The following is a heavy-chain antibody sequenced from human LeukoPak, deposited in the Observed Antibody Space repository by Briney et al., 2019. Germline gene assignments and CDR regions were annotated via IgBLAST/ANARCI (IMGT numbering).Heavy chain of an antibody. D-gene: IGHD2-2*01. CDR2: ISSSTGNT. CDR3: VRLPLGYCSSTSCLD. Sequence: ASVKVSCKASGYNFNTYGISWVRQATGQGLEWRGWISSSTGNTKYAQKLQDRVTMTTDTSTSTAYLYLRNLRSDDTAVYYCVRLPLGYCSSTSCLDSGQGTLVTVSS. V-gene: IGHV1-18*01. CDR1: GYNFNTYG. J-gene: IGHJ4*02.